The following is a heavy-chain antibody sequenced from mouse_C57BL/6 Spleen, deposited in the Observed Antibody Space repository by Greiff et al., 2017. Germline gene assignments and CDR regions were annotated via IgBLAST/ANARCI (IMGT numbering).Heavy chain of an antibody. D-gene: IGHD4-1*01. V-gene: IGHV5-4*01. Sequence: EVKLVESGGGLVKPGGSLKLSCAASGFTFSSYAMSWVRQTPEKRLEWVATISDGGSYTYYPDNVKGRFTISRENAKNNLYLQMSHLKSEDTAMYYCARDRVTGTLDYWGQGTTLTVSS. CDR2: ISDGGSYT. CDR3: ARDRVTGTLDY. CDR1: GFTFSSYA. J-gene: IGHJ2*01.